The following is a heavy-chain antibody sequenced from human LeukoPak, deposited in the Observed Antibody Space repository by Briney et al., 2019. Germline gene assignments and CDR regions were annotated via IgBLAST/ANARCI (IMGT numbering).Heavy chain of an antibody. CDR2: IIPILGIA. V-gene: IGHV1-69*02. CDR1: GYTFTSYY. CDR3: ARGVGPVAIPSAYYFDY. D-gene: IGHD6-19*01. J-gene: IGHJ4*02. Sequence: ASVKVSCKASGYTFTSYYMHWVRQAPGQGLEWMGRIIPILGIANYAQKFQGRVTITADKSTSTAYMELSSLRSEDTAVYYCARGVGPVAIPSAYYFDYWGQGTLVTVSS.